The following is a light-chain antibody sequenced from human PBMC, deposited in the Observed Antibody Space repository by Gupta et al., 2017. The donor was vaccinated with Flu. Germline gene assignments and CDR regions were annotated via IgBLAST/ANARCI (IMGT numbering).Light chain of an antibody. CDR1: QGLVYSDGNTY. V-gene: IGKV2-30*01. CDR2: QVS. Sequence: VTLGQPASISCRSSQGLVYSDGNTYLHWFQQRPDQSPRRLIYQVSYRDSGVPDRFSGSGSGTDFTLKISRVEAEDVGIYFCRQGAHWPWAFGQGTTVEIK. CDR3: RQGAHWPWA. J-gene: IGKJ1*01.